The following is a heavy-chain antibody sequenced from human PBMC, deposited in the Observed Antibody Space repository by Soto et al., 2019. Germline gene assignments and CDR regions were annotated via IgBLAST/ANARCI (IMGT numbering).Heavy chain of an antibody. CDR3: VRGSADGYNYADIRY. D-gene: IGHD5-12*01. CDR2: IIPIFGTA. J-gene: IGHJ4*02. V-gene: IGHV1-69*01. Sequence: QVQLVQSGAEVKKPGSSVKVSCKASGGTFSSYAISWVRQAPGQGLEWMGGIIPIFGTATYAQKFQGRVTITADESTSTAYMELSSLRSEDTAVYYCVRGSADGYNYADIRYWGQGTLVTVSS. CDR1: GGTFSSYA.